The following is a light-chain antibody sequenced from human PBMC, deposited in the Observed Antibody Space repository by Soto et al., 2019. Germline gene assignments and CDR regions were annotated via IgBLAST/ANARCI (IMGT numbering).Light chain of an antibody. Sequence: DIQMTHSPSSLSASVGDRVTITCRASQSISSYVNGCRQKPGKAPNLLIYDASTVQSGVPSRFSGSGAGTEFTLTISRLQPDDFATYYCQQYNVYSPTFGQGTKVDI. CDR2: DAS. CDR3: QQYNVYSPT. CDR1: QSISSY. V-gene: IGKV1-5*01. J-gene: IGKJ1*01.